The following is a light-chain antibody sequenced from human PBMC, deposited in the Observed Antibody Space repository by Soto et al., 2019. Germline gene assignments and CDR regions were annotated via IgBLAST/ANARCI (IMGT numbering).Light chain of an antibody. CDR3: TSYATGDNFP. Sequence: QSALTQPRSVSGSPGQSVTISCTGTSSDVGGYNYVSWYQQHPGKAPKLMIYDVSKRPSGVPDRFSGSKSGNTASLTVSGLQAEDEADYYCTSYATGDNFPFGGGTKVTVL. CDR2: DVS. J-gene: IGLJ2*01. V-gene: IGLV2-11*01. CDR1: SSDVGGYNY.